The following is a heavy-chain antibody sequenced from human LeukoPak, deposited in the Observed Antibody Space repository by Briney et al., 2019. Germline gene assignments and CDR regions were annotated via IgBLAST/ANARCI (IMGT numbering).Heavy chain of an antibody. CDR1: GFISSPYG. CDR3: AKGGRNTWPTYYYYMDV. Sequence: GGSLRLSCAASGFISSPYGIHWVRQAPGKGLEWVAFIRFDGSNEYYTESVKGRFTISIDSSKNTVYLHMNSPRTEDTAVYYCAKGGRNTWPTYYYYMDVWGKGTTVTVSS. V-gene: IGHV3-30*02. J-gene: IGHJ6*03. CDR2: IRFDGSNE.